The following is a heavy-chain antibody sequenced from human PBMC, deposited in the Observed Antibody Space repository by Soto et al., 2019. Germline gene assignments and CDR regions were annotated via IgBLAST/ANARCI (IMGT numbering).Heavy chain of an antibody. V-gene: IGHV3-15*07. J-gene: IGHJ4*02. CDR2: IKSKTDGGTI. CDR1: GSTFSNAW. Sequence: GGSLRLSCAASGSTFSNAWMNWVRQTPGKGLEWVALIKSKTDGGTIDYAPPVKGRFVISRDDSESTLYLQMNSLKSDDTAMYYCSTGPFDFWGQGTLVTVSS. CDR3: STGPFDF.